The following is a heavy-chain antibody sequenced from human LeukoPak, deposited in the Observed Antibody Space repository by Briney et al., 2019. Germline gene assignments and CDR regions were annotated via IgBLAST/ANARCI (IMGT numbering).Heavy chain of an antibody. D-gene: IGHD6-19*01. CDR1: GFAFSSYA. V-gene: IGHV3-30*04. CDR3: ARVQYSSGWYFNY. CDR2: ISYDGSNK. J-gene: IGHJ4*02. Sequence: GRSLRLSCAASGFAFSSYAMHWVRQAPGKGLEWVAVISYDGSNKYYADSVKGRFTISRDNSKNTLYLQMNSLRAEDTAVYYCARVQYSSGWYFNYWGQGTLVTVSS.